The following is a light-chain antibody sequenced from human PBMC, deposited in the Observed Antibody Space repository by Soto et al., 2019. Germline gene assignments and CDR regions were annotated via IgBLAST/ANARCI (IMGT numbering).Light chain of an antibody. J-gene: IGKJ2*01. CDR3: QQLNRYPYT. V-gene: IGKV1-9*01. CDR2: AAS. CDR1: QGISSY. Sequence: IQLTQSPSSLSASVGDRVTITCRASQGISSYLAWYQQKPGKAPKLLIDAASTLQSGVPSRFSGSGSGTDFTLSISSLQPEDFATYYCQQLNRYPYTFGQGTKLEI.